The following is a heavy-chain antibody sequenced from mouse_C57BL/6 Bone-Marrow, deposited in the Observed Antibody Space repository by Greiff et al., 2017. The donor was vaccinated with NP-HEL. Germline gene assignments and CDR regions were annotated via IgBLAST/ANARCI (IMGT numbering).Heavy chain of an antibody. CDR2: IDPSDSYT. D-gene: IGHD2-4*01. CDR1: GYTFTSYW. V-gene: IGHV1-59*01. CDR3: ARGDYDVNYYAMDY. J-gene: IGHJ4*01. Sequence: QVHVKQPGAELVRPGTSVKLSCKASGYTFTSYWMHWVKQRPGQGLEWIGVIDPSDSYTNYNQKFKGKSTLTVDKSSSAAYMQLSSLTSEDSAVYYCARGDYDVNYYAMDYWGQGTSVTVSS.